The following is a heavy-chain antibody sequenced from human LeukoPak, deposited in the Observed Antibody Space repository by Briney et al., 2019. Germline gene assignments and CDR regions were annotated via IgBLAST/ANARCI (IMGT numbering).Heavy chain of an antibody. CDR3: ARGVYAFDV. CDR2: MNEDGSEI. CDR1: GFTFSGYW. D-gene: IGHD6-6*01. Sequence: GGSLRLSRAASGFTFSGYWMTWVRQAPGTGLEWVTYMNEDGSEIYYVDSVKGRFTISRDNGKNSLYLQMNSLRADDTAVYYCARGVYAFDVWGQGTVVTVSS. V-gene: IGHV3-7*01. J-gene: IGHJ3*01.